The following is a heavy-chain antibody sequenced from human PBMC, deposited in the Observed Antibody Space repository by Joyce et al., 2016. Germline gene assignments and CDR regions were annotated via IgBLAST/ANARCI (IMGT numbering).Heavy chain of an antibody. V-gene: IGHV5-51*01. J-gene: IGHJ6*02. Sequence: EVQLVQSGAEVKKPGESLKISCKGSGYGFPTYWIGWVRRMPGKGLEWMGIGDPGDSVTRYSPSCQGQVTISADKSLSTAYLQWNSLKASDTAVYYCARQGGVTTSSRYYYYYYGLDVWGQGTTVTVS. CDR1: GYGFPTYW. CDR3: ARQGGVTTSSRYYYYYYGLDV. CDR2: GDPGDSVT. D-gene: IGHD6-6*01.